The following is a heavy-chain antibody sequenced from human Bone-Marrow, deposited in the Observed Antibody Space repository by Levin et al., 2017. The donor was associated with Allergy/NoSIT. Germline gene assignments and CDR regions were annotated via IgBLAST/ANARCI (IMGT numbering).Heavy chain of an antibody. CDR3: ARPPGTGTSSFDAFDI. CDR1: GYSFPFYW. Sequence: HGESLKISCKGSGYSFPFYWIAWVRQVPGKGLEWMGIIYPDDSDTRYSPSFQGQVTISVDKSVTTAFLQWSSLTASDTAIYYCARPPGTGTSSFDAFDIWGQGTMVTVSS. CDR2: IYPDDSDT. D-gene: IGHD1-1*01. J-gene: IGHJ3*02. V-gene: IGHV5-51*01.